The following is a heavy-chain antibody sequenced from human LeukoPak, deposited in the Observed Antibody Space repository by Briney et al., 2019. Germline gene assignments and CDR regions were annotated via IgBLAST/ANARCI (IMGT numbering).Heavy chain of an antibody. J-gene: IGHJ6*03. CDR1: GGSISSGSYY. Sequence: SETLSPTCTVSGGSISSGSYYWSWIRQPAGKGLEWIGRIYTSGSTNNNPSLKSRVTISVDTSKNQFSLKLSSVTAADTAVYYCARTNYYYYYMDVWGKGTTVTVSS. CDR2: IYTSGST. V-gene: IGHV4-61*02. CDR3: ARTNYYYYYMDV.